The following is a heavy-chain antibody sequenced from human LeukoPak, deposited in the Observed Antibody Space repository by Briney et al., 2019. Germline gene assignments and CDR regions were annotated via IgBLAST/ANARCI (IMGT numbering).Heavy chain of an antibody. CDR1: GFTFSRNG. J-gene: IGHJ4*02. Sequence: PGGSLRLSCAASGFTFSRNGMHWVRQAPGKGLEWVAFIRYDGSNKYYADSVKGRFTISRDNSKNTLYLQMNSLRAEDTAVYYCATYYDILTGSAETFDWGQGTLVTVSS. CDR3: ATYYDILTGSAETFD. CDR2: IRYDGSNK. V-gene: IGHV3-30*02. D-gene: IGHD3-9*01.